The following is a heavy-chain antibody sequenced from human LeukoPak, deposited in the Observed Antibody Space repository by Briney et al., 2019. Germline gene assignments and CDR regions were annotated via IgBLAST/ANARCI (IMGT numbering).Heavy chain of an antibody. CDR2: ISSSSSTI. V-gene: IGHV3-48*01. Sequence: GGSLRLSCAASGFTFSSYSMNWVRQAPGKGLEWVSYISSSSSTIYYADSVKGRFTISRDNAKNSLYLQMDSLRAEDTAVYYCARDFFHESYYFDYWGQGTLVTVSS. CDR1: GFTFSSYS. D-gene: IGHD1-26*01. CDR3: ARDFFHESYYFDY. J-gene: IGHJ4*02.